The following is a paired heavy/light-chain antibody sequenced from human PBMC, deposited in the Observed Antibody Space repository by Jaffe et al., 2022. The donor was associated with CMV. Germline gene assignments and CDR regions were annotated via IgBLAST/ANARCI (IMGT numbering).Light chain of an antibody. CDR3: QAWDSSTTWV. CDR1: KLGDKY. J-gene: IGLJ3*02. Sequence: SYELTQPPSVSVSPGQTASITCSGDKLGDKYACWYQQKPGQSPVLVIYQDSKRPSGIPERFSGSNSGNTATLTISGTQAMDEADYYCQAWDSSTTWVFGGGTKLTVL. CDR2: QDS. V-gene: IGLV3-1*01.
Heavy chain of an antibody. CDR2: ISGSGGST. Sequence: EVQLVESGGGLVQPGGSLRLSCAASGFTFSSYAMSWVRQAPGKGLEWVSAISGSGGSTYYADSVKGRFTISRDNSKNTLYLQMNSLRAEDTAVYYCAKGGFDFWRPDSTAGLNYYMDVWGKGTTVTVSS. V-gene: IGHV3-23*04. D-gene: IGHD3-3*01. CDR1: GFTFSSYA. J-gene: IGHJ6*03. CDR3: AKGGFDFWRPDSTAGLNYYMDV.